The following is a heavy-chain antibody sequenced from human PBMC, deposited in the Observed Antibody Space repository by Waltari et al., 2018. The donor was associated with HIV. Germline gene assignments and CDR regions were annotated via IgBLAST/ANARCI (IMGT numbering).Heavy chain of an antibody. J-gene: IGHJ4*02. CDR1: GFTFSDHY. D-gene: IGHD4-17*01. Sequence: EVQLVGSGGGWVQPGGSLRLSCATSGFTFSDHYLDWVRLAPGKGLEWIARSRNKANSFSTEYAASVKGRFSLSRDDSKNSLYLQMNSLKAEDTAVYFCTRSVTSVGNFDYWGQGTLVTVSS. CDR2: SRNKANSFST. V-gene: IGHV3-72*01. CDR3: TRSVTSVGNFDY.